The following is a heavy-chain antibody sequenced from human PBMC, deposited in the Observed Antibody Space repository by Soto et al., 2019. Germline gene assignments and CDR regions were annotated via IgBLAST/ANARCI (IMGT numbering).Heavy chain of an antibody. CDR1: GYTFTGYY. CDR2: INPNSGGT. V-gene: IGHV1-2*04. J-gene: IGHJ6*02. Sequence: ASVKVSCKASGYTFTGYYMHWVRQAPGQGLEWMGWINPNSGGTNYAQKFQGWVTMTRDTSISTAYMELSRLRSDDTAVYYCARSPLYYDFWSGYQSSYYYGMDVWG. D-gene: IGHD3-3*01. CDR3: ARSPLYYDFWSGYQSSYYYGMDV.